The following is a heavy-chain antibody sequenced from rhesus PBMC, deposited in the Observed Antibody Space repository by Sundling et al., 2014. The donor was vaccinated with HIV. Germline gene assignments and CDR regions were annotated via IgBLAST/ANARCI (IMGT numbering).Heavy chain of an antibody. CDR2: INTGGGTT. CDR1: GFTFSTYY. Sequence: EVQLVESGGGLAKPGGSLRLSCAASGFTFSTYYMSWVRQAPGKGLEWVSAINTGGGTTYYADSVKGRFTISRDNSKNTLSLQMNSLRAEDTAVYYCANENWNYGNHWGQGVLVTVSS. CDR3: ANENWNYGNH. J-gene: IGHJ4*01. V-gene: IGHV3S42*01. D-gene: IGHD1-26*01.